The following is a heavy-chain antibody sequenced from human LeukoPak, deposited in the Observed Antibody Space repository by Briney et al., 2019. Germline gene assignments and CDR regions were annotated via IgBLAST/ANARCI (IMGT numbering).Heavy chain of an antibody. D-gene: IGHD3-10*01. J-gene: IGHJ4*02. CDR2: IYDSGST. CDR1: GGSIRSSYYY. Sequence: SETLSLTCTVSGGSIRSSYYYWGWIRQPPGKGLEWIGSIYDSGSTYYNPSLKSRVTISVDTSKNQFSLKLNSVTAADTAVYYCARHYGRWGQGTLVTVSS. CDR3: ARHYGR. V-gene: IGHV4-39*01.